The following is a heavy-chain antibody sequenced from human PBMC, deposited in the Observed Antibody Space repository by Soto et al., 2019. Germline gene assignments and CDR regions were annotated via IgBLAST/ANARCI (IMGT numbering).Heavy chain of an antibody. CDR2: ISSSSSYT. CDR1: GFTFSDYY. CDR3: ARDPLLEWGSGGMDV. V-gene: IGHV3-11*05. Sequence: QVQLVESGGGLVKPGGSLRLSCAASGFTFSDYYMSWIRQAPGKGLEWVSYISSSSSYTNYADSVKGRFTISRDNAKNSLYLQMNSLRAEDMAVYYCARDPLLEWGSGGMDVWGQGTTVTVSS. D-gene: IGHD6-25*01. J-gene: IGHJ6*02.